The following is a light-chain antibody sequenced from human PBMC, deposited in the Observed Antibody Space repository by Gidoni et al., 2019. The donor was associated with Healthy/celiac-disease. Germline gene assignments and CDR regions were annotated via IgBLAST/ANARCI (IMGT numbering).Light chain of an antibody. CDR1: PSISSW. J-gene: IGKJ1*01. V-gene: IGKV1-5*01. Sequence: GDRVTITCRASPSISSWLAWYQQKPGKAPKLLIYDASSLESGAPSRFSGSGSGTEFTLTISSLQPDDFATYYCQQYNSYSGTFGQGTKVEIK. CDR3: QQYNSYSGT. CDR2: DAS.